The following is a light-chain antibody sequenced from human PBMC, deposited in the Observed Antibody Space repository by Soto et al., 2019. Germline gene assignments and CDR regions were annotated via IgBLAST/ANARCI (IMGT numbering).Light chain of an antibody. J-gene: IGKJ5*01. Sequence: DIQMTQSPSSLSASVGDRVTITCRASQGIRNDLGWFQQKPGKAPKRLIYAASSLQSGVPSRFSGSGSGTDFTLTISILQPEDFATYYCQQSYSTPPITFGQGTRLEIK. CDR1: QGIRND. CDR3: QQSYSTPPIT. CDR2: AAS. V-gene: IGKV1-39*01.